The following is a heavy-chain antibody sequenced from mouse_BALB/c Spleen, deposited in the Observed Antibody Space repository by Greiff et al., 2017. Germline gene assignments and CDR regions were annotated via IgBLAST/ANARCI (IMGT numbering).Heavy chain of an antibody. D-gene: IGHD3-1*01. CDR2: INSNGGST. CDR1: GFTFSSYG. V-gene: IGHV5-6-3*01. Sequence: EVMLVESGGGLVQPGGSLKLSCAASGFTFSSYGMSWVRQTPDKRLELVATINSNGGSTYYPDNVKGRFTISRDNAKNTLYLQMSSLKSEDTAMYYCARDRGRSAYWGQGTLVTVSA. CDR3: ARDRGRSAY. J-gene: IGHJ3*01.